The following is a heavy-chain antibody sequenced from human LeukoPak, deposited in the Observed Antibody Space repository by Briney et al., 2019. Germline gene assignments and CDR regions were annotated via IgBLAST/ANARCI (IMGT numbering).Heavy chain of an antibody. CDR3: ARDPGNGFVG. Sequence: GASVKVSCKASGYTFTVYYMQWVRQAPGQGLEWMGWINPNSGATNYAQKFQGRVTMTRDTSITTAYMELSRLTSDDTAMHYCARDPGNGFVGWGQGTVVTVSS. D-gene: IGHD3-3*01. J-gene: IGHJ4*02. CDR1: GYTFTVYY. V-gene: IGHV1-2*02. CDR2: INPNSGAT.